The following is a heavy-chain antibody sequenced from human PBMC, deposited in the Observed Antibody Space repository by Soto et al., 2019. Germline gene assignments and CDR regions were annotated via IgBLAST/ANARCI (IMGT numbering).Heavy chain of an antibody. V-gene: IGHV1-18*01. CDR2: VSANNGHT. CDR1: VFTFSNYG. Sequence: GASVKVSCKASVFTFSNYGLNWVRQAPGQGLEWMGWVSANNGHTNYAQNLQGRVSMTTDTSTSTAYMELRGLTFDDTAVYYCARDIESVTAKHFFYYYAMDVWGQGTTVTLSS. J-gene: IGHJ6*02. CDR3: ARDIESVTAKHFFYYYAMDV. D-gene: IGHD2-8*01.